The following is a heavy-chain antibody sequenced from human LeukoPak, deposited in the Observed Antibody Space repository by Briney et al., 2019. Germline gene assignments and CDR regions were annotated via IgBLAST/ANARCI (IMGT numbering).Heavy chain of an antibody. D-gene: IGHD3-16*02. Sequence: SETLSLTCAVYGGSFSGYYWGWIRQPPGKGLEWIGSIYYSGSTYYNPSLKSRVTISVDTSKNQFSLRLSSETAADTAVYYCARLIRLGELSLRYYFDYWGQGTLVTVSS. CDR1: GGSFSGYY. CDR3: ARLIRLGELSLRYYFDY. CDR2: IYYSGST. V-gene: IGHV4-39*01. J-gene: IGHJ4*02.